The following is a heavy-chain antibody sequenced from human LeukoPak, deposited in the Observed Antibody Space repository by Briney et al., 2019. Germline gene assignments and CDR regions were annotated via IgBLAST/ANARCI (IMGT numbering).Heavy chain of an antibody. CDR1: GFTVSSNY. CDR2: ISGSGGST. D-gene: IGHD3-10*01. Sequence: GGSLRLSCAASGFTVSSNYMSWVRQAPGKGLEWVSAISGSGGSTYYADSVKGRFTISRDNSKNTLYLQMNSLRAEDTAVYYCAKDRMVRGVIITDAFDIWGQGTMVTVSS. V-gene: IGHV3-23*01. J-gene: IGHJ3*02. CDR3: AKDRMVRGVIITDAFDI.